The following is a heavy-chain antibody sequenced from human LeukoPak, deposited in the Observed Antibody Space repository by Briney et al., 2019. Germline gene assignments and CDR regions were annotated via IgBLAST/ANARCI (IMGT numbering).Heavy chain of an antibody. CDR3: ARDTCSGGSCHSNYYYYMDV. V-gene: IGHV1-69*01. Sequence: SVKVSCKAPGGTFSSYAISWVRQAPGQGLEWMGGIIPIFGTANYAQKFQGRVTITADESTSTAYMELSSLRSEDTAVYYCARDTCSGGSCHSNYYYYMDVWGKGTTVTVSS. J-gene: IGHJ6*03. CDR2: IIPIFGTA. CDR1: GGTFSSYA. D-gene: IGHD2-15*01.